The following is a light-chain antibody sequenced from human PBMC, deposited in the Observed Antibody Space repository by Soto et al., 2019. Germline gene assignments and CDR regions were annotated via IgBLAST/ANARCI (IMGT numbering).Light chain of an antibody. CDR2: ANN. CDR1: SSNIGAGYD. J-gene: IGLJ1*01. CDR3: QSYDSRLSGYV. V-gene: IGLV1-40*01. Sequence: QSVLTQPPSVSGAPGQRVTISCTGSSSNIGAGYDVHWYQQLPGTGPKLLIYANNNRPSGVPDRFSGSKSGTSASLAITGLRAEDEADYYCQSYDSRLSGYVFGTGTKVTVL.